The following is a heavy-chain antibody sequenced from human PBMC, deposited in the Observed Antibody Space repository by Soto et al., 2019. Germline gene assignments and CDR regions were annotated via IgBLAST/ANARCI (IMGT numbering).Heavy chain of an antibody. V-gene: IGHV4-59*02. J-gene: IGHJ5*02. CDR1: GASVSNGY. D-gene: IGHD3-22*01. Sequence: QMQLQESGPGLVKPSETLSLTCTVSGASVSNGYWSWIRQPPGKGLEWIGFMYFGGSFNYNPSLTSRVTISVETSKNQFSMKLTSVTAADTAVYYRARSYYDSTGFAVDPWGQGTLVTVSS. CDR2: MYFGGSF. CDR3: ARSYYDSTGFAVDP.